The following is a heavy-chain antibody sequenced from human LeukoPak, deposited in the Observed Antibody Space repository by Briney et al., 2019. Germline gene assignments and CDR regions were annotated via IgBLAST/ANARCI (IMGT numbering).Heavy chain of an antibody. V-gene: IGHV4-59*01. CDR1: GGSISSYY. D-gene: IGHD5-18*01. CDR3: ARERTRGYSENHAFDI. Sequence: PSETLSLTCTVSGGSISSYYCSWIRQPPGKVLEWIGYIYYSGSTNYNPSLKSRVTISVDTSKNQFSLKLSSVTAADTAVYYCARERTRGYSENHAFDIWGQGTMVTVSS. J-gene: IGHJ3*02. CDR2: IYYSGST.